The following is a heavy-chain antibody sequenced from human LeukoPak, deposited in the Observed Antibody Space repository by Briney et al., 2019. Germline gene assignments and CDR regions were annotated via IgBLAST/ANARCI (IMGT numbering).Heavy chain of an antibody. V-gene: IGHV3-30*18. CDR2: ISYDGSNK. J-gene: IGHJ4*02. Sequence: GGSLRLSCAASGSTFSSYGMHWVRQAPGKGLEWVAVISYDGSNKYYADSVKGRFTISRDNSKNTLYLQMNSLRAEDTAVYCCAKDKYSSGLLIYYFDYWGQGTLVTVSS. CDR3: AKDKYSSGLLIYYFDY. CDR1: GSTFSSYG. D-gene: IGHD6-19*01.